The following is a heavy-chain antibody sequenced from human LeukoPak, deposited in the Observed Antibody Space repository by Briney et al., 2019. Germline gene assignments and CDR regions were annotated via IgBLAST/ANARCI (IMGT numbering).Heavy chain of an antibody. V-gene: IGHV3-23*01. Sequence: PGGSLRLSCAATGLTFSSYGMSWVRQAPGKGLEWVSAISGSGGRTYYADSVKGRFTVSRDNSKNTLYLQMNSLRAEDTAVYYCATDIVGATNFDYWGQGTLVTVSS. CDR3: ATDIVGATNFDY. CDR2: ISGSGGRT. D-gene: IGHD1-26*01. J-gene: IGHJ4*02. CDR1: GLTFSSYG.